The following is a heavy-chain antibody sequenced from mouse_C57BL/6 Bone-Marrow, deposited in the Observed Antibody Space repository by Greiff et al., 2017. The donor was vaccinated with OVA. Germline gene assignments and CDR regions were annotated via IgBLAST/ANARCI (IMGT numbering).Heavy chain of an antibody. CDR1: GYTFTDYY. V-gene: IGHV1-75*01. D-gene: IGHD3-2*02. Sequence: QVQLQQSGPELVKPGASVKISCKASGYTFTDYYINWVKQRPGQGLEWIGWIFPGSGSTYYNEKFKGKATLTVDKSSNTAYMLLSSLTSEDSAVYFCARASSGYADYAMDYWGQGTSVTVSS. CDR3: ARASSGYADYAMDY. CDR2: IFPGSGST. J-gene: IGHJ4*01.